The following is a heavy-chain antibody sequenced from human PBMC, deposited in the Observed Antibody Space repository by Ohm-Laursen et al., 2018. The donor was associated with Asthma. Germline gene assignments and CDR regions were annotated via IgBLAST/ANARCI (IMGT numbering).Heavy chain of an antibody. CDR1: GSTFSSYG. D-gene: IGHD6-19*01. V-gene: IGHV3-30*03. CDR3: ARDIWQWLVQELGY. CDR2: ISYDGSNK. Sequence: SLRLSCTASGSTFSSYGMHWVRQAPGKGLEWVAVISYDGSNKYYADSVKGRFTISRDNSKNTLYLQMNSLRAEDTAVYYCARDIWQWLVQELGYWGQGTLVTVSS. J-gene: IGHJ4*02.